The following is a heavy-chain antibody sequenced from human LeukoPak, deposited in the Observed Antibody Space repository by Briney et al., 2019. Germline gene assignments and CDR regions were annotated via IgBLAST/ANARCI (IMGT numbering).Heavy chain of an antibody. CDR3: ATIWVVYWDFDY. D-gene: IGHD2-8*02. CDR1: GFTFSSYA. J-gene: IGHJ4*02. V-gene: IGHV3-23*01. Sequence: PGGSLRLSCAASGFTFSSYAMSWVRQAPGKGLEWVSAISGSGGSTYYADSVKGRFTISRDNSKNTLYLQMNSLRAEDTAVYYCATIWVVYWDFDYWGQGTLVTVSS. CDR2: ISGSGGST.